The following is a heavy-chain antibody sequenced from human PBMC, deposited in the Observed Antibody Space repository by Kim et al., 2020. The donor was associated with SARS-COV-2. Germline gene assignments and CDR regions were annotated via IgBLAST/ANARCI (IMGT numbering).Heavy chain of an antibody. Sequence: SLKRRVTISVDTSKNQFSLKLSSVTAEDTAVYYCARHLGGLWFGVMPLDYWVQGTLVTVSS. D-gene: IGHD3-10*01. J-gene: IGHJ4*02. CDR3: ARHLGGLWFGVMPLDY. V-gene: IGHV4-39*01.